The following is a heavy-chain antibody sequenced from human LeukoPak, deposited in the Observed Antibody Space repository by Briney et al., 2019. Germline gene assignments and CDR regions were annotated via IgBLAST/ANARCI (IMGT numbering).Heavy chain of an antibody. CDR2: ISGSGGST. CDR3: AKGRTSYGSGSYYLD. J-gene: IGHJ4*02. CDR1: GFTFSSYG. D-gene: IGHD3-10*01. Sequence: PGGSLRLSCAASGFTFSSYGMTWVRQAPGKGLEWVSGISGSGGSTYYADSVKGRFTISRDNSKNTLYLQINSLRAEDMAVYYCAKGRTSYGSGSYYLDWGQGTLVTVSS. V-gene: IGHV3-23*01.